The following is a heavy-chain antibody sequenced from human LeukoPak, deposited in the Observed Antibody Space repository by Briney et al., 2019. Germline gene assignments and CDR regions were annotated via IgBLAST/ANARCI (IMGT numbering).Heavy chain of an antibody. Sequence: GSSVKVSCKASGGTFSSYAISWVRQAHGQGLEWMGGIIPVFGTANYAQKFQGRVTITADESTSTAYMELSSLRSEDTAVYYCASLDSSSWSLKTEYNWFDPWGQGTLVTVSS. CDR3: ASLDSSSWSLKTEYNWFDP. J-gene: IGHJ5*02. D-gene: IGHD6-13*01. CDR2: IIPVFGTA. CDR1: GGTFSSYA. V-gene: IGHV1-69*01.